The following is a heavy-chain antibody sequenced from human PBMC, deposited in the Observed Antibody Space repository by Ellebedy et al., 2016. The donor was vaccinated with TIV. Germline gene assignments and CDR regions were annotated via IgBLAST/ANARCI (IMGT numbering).Heavy chain of an antibody. CDR3: ARENWICGGGRCYGDFDN. CDR2: ISYDGSNK. J-gene: IGHJ4*02. D-gene: IGHD2-21*01. Sequence: PSETLSLTCTVSGGSISSYYWSWVRQAPGKGLEWVAVISYDGSNKYYADSVKGRFTISRDNSKNTLYLQMNSLRAEDTAVYYCARENWICGGGRCYGDFDNWGQGTLVSVSS. CDR1: GGSISSYY. V-gene: IGHV3-30-3*01.